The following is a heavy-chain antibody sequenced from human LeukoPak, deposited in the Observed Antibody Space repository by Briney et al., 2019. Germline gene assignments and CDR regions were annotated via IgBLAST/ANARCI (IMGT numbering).Heavy chain of an antibody. D-gene: IGHD6-19*01. CDR3: AKDISPGIAVAGTPYYFDY. CDR1: GFTFDDYA. V-gene: IGHV3-9*01. Sequence: GGSLRLSCAASGFTFDDYAMHWVRQAPGKGLEWVSGISSNSGSIGYADSVKGRFTISRDNAKNSLYLQMNSLRAEDTALYYCAKDISPGIAVAGTPYYFDYWGQGTLVTVSS. J-gene: IGHJ4*02. CDR2: ISSNSGSI.